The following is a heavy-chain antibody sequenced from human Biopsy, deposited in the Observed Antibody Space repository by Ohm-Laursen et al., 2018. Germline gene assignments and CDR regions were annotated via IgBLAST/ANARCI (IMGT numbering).Heavy chain of an antibody. Sequence: SLRLSCSASGFIFDDYDMHWVRQAPGKGLEWVSRINRDSDTADYVDSVRGRFTVSRDNAKNSLYLQMNSLRPEDTAVYYCAKDGRVDSSNWRRGYYFDYWGQGTLVTVSS. CDR3: AKDGRVDSSNWRRGYYFDY. J-gene: IGHJ4*02. CDR1: GFIFDDYD. V-gene: IGHV3-9*01. CDR2: INRDSDTA. D-gene: IGHD6-13*01.